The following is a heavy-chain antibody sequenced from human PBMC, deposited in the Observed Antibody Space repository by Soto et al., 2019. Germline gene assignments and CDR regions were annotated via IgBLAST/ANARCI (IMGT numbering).Heavy chain of an antibody. V-gene: IGHV4-59*01. CDR1: GGSISSYF. Sequence: QVQLQESGPGLVKPSETLSLTCTVSGGSISSYFWSWIRQPPGKGLEWIGYIYSSGNTNYNPSLKSRVTISVDTSKNQFSLKLSSVTAADTAVYYCARASTRGPGYYFDYWGQGTLVTVSS. D-gene: IGHD2-2*01. CDR3: ARASTRGPGYYFDY. J-gene: IGHJ4*02. CDR2: IYSSGNT.